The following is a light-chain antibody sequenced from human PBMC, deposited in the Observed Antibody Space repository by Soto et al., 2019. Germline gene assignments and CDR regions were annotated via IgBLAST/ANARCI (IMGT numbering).Light chain of an antibody. CDR3: QQRSD. Sequence: IVLTQSPATLSLSPGARDTLSCRASQSVSGCLAWYQQKPGQAPRLLIFDASNRATGIPARFSGSGSGTDFTLTISSLEPEDFAVYYCQQRSDFGQGTRLE. J-gene: IGKJ5*01. CDR1: QSVSGC. V-gene: IGKV3-11*01. CDR2: DAS.